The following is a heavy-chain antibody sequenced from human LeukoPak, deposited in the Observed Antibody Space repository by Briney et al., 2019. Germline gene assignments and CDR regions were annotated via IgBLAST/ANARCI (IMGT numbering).Heavy chain of an antibody. CDR2: ISWNSGSI. V-gene: IGHV3-9*01. J-gene: IGHJ4*02. Sequence: GGSLRLSCAASGFTFDDYAMHWVRQAPGKGREWVSGISWNSGSIGYADSVKGRFTISRDNAKNSLYLQMNSLRAEDTALYYCARDYCSGGSCFDYWGQGTLVTVSS. CDR1: GFTFDDYA. CDR3: ARDYCSGGSCFDY. D-gene: IGHD2-15*01.